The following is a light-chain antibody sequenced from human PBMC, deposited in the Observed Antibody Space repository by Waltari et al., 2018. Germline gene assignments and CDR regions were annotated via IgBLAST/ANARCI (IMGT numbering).Light chain of an antibody. CDR3: QQYSSNPWT. CDR1: QSISSW. J-gene: IGKJ1*01. Sequence: DIQMTKSPSTLSASVGDAVTITCRASQSISSWLAWYQHKPGKAPKLLIYKASSLQSGVPSRFSGSGSGTEFPLTISSLQPDDLATYYCQQYSSNPWTFGQGTKVEIK. V-gene: IGKV1-5*03. CDR2: KAS.